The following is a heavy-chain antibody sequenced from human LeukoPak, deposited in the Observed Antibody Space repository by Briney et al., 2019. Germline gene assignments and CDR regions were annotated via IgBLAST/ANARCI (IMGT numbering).Heavy chain of an antibody. J-gene: IGHJ6*03. CDR1: RFTFSDYW. V-gene: IGHV3-7*01. CDR2: IKYDGREK. Sequence: GGSLRLSCAASRFTFSDYWMSWVRRAPGKGPGWVANIKYDGREKWYVDSVKGRFTISRDNTKNSLYLQMNSLRAEDTAVYYCAREPVRMRFMDVWGKGTTVTVSS. CDR3: AREPVRMRFMDV.